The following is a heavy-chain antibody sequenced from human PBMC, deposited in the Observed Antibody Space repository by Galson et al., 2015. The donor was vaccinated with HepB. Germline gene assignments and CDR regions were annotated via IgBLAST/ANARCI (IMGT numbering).Heavy chain of an antibody. V-gene: IGHV1-8*02. J-gene: IGHJ4*02. CDR3: ARGLAVAGTGY. CDR1: GYTFTTYG. D-gene: IGHD6-19*01. Sequence: SVKVSCKASGYTFTTYGISWVRQATGQGLEWMGWMKPNNGDTGYAQQFQGRVTMTRDTSTSTAYMELSDLRSDDTAVYYCARGLAVAGTGYWGQGTLVTVSS. CDR2: MKPNNGDT.